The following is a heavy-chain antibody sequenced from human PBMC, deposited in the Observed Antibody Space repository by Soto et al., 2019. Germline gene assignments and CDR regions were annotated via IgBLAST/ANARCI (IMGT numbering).Heavy chain of an antibody. V-gene: IGHV1-18*04. J-gene: IGHJ6*02. D-gene: IGHD2-2*01. Sequence: GASVKVSCKASGYTFTSYGISWVRQAPGQGLEWMGWISAYNGNTNYAQKRQGRVTMTTDTSTSTAYMELRSLRSDDTAVYYCARAHHWVVPAAIYYYYGMDVWGQGTTVTVSS. CDR2: ISAYNGNT. CDR1: GYTFTSYG. CDR3: ARAHHWVVPAAIYYYYGMDV.